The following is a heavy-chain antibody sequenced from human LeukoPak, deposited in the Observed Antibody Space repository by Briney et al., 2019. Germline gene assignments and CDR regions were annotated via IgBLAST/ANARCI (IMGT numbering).Heavy chain of an antibody. D-gene: IGHD2-2*01. J-gene: IGHJ6*03. CDR3: ARCPVVPAARRYYYYMDV. V-gene: IGHV4-34*01. CDR1: GGSFSGYY. CDR2: INHSGST. Sequence: KSSETLSLTCAVYGGSFSGYYWSWIRQPPGKGLEWIGEINHSGSTNYNPSLKSRVTISVDTSKNQFSLKLSSVTAADTAVYYCARCPVVPAARRYYYYMDVWGKGTTVTVSS.